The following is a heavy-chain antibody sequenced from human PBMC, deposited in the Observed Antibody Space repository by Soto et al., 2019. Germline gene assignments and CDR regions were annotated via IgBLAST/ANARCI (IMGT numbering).Heavy chain of an antibody. Sequence: GGSLRLSCGASGFTFSNYALHWVRQAPGRGLEWVALISFDGNNNYYANSVKGRFSISRDNSKNTLYLQMNSLRAEDTAVYYCGRCTGTSCHLGADFWGQGTLVTVSS. D-gene: IGHD2-2*01. CDR2: ISFDGNNN. V-gene: IGHV3-30-3*01. CDR1: GFTFSNYA. CDR3: GRCTGTSCHLGADF. J-gene: IGHJ4*02.